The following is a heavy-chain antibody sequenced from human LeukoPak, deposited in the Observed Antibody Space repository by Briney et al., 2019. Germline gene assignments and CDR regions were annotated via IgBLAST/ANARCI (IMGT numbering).Heavy chain of an antibody. CDR2: INLSGGST. Sequence: ASVTVSCKASGYTFTSYHMHWVRQAPGQGLEWMGKINLSGGSTAYAQKFQGRVTMTRDTSTSTVYMELSSLRSEDTAVYYCARDYVDDIPMIKDYWGQGTLVTVSS. CDR1: GYTFTSYH. J-gene: IGHJ4*02. D-gene: IGHD2-8*01. V-gene: IGHV1-46*01. CDR3: ARDYVDDIPMIKDY.